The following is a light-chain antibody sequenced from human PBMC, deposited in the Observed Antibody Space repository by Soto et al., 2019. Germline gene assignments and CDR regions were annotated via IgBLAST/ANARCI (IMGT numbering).Light chain of an antibody. V-gene: IGLV2-23*02. CDR2: EVF. CDR3: CSYGGTYTYV. Sequence: QSALTQPASVSGSPGQSITISCTGTSFDVGSYDLVSWYQQHPGKAPKLLIYEVFKRPSGVFHRFSGCKSGNTASLTISGLQTEDEADYYCCSYGGTYTYVFGTGTKVTVL. J-gene: IGLJ1*01. CDR1: SFDVGSYDL.